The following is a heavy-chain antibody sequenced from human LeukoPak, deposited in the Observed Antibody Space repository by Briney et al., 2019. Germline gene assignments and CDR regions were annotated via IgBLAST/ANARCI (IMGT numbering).Heavy chain of an antibody. Sequence: GGSLRLSCAASGFTFSSYWMSWVRQAPGKGLEWVANIKQDGSEKYYVDSVKGRFTISRDNAKNSLYLQMSSLRAEDTAVYYCARDGRRAAAGLFDYWGQGTLVTVSS. CDR2: IKQDGSEK. D-gene: IGHD6-13*01. J-gene: IGHJ4*02. V-gene: IGHV3-7*01. CDR1: GFTFSSYW. CDR3: ARDGRRAAAGLFDY.